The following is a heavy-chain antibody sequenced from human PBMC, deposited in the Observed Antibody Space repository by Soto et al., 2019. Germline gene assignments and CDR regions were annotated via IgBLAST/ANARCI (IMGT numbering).Heavy chain of an antibody. D-gene: IGHD6-6*01. V-gene: IGHV4-39*01. CDR3: ARDRAQGSSSWGFDY. J-gene: IGHJ4*02. Sequence: SETLSLTCTVSGGSISSSSYYWCWIRQPPGKGLEWIGSIYYSGSTYYNPSLKSRVTISVDTSKNQFSLKLSSVTAADTAVYYCARDRAQGSSSWGFDYWGQGTLVTVSS. CDR2: IYYSGST. CDR1: GGSISSSSYY.